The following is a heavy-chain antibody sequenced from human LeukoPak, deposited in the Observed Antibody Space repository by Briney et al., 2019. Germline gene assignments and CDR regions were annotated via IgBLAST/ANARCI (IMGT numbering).Heavy chain of an antibody. D-gene: IGHD3-3*01. Sequence: PSETLSLTCTVSGGSISSYYWSWIPQPPGKGLEWIGYIYYSGSTNYNPSLKSRVTISVDTSKNQFSLKLSSVTAADTAVYYCARGQTHDFWSGYYQNWFDPSGQGTLVTVSS. V-gene: IGHV4-59*01. CDR3: ARGQTHDFWSGYYQNWFDP. CDR2: IYYSGST. J-gene: IGHJ5*02. CDR1: GGSISSYY.